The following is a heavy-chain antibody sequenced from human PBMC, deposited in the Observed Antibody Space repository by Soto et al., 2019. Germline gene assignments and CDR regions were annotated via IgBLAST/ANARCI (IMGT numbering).Heavy chain of an antibody. D-gene: IGHD4-17*01. CDR1: GGSISSGGYS. CDR2: IYESGST. CDR3: ARAITGDFDPYIEY. V-gene: IGHV4-30-2*01. J-gene: IGHJ4*02. Sequence: SETLSLTCAVSGGSISSGGYSWTWIRQAPGKALEWIGYIYESGSTNYNPSLRSRVTISVDRSKNQFSLNLTSVTGADTAVYYWARAITGDFDPYIEYWAQGTLVTVSS.